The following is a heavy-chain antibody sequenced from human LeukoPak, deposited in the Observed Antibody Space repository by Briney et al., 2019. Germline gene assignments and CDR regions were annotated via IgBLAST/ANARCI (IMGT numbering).Heavy chain of an antibody. V-gene: IGHV1-46*01. Sequence: ASVKVSCKASGYTFTSYYMHWVRQAPGQGLEWMGIINPSGGSTSYAQKFQGRVTMTRDTSTSTAYMELSSLRSEDTAVYYCARGTLSVVPAATGGYYYYMDVWGKGTTVTVSS. CDR2: INPSGGST. CDR1: GYTFTSYY. J-gene: IGHJ6*03. D-gene: IGHD2-2*01. CDR3: ARGTLSVVPAATGGYYYYMDV.